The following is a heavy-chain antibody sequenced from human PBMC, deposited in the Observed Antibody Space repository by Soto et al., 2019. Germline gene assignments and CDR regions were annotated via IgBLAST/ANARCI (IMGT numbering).Heavy chain of an antibody. CDR1: GFTFSSYA. D-gene: IGHD3-22*01. J-gene: IGHJ4*02. V-gene: IGHV3-23*01. Sequence: GGSLRLSCAASGFTFSSYAMSWVRQAPGKGLERVSAISGSGGSTYYADNVKGRITISRDNSKNTLYLQMNSLRAEDTAVFYFGKLYYYGSSCYYQYYFDYWGQGTLVTVSS. CDR3: GKLYYYGSSCYYQYYFDY. CDR2: ISGSGGST.